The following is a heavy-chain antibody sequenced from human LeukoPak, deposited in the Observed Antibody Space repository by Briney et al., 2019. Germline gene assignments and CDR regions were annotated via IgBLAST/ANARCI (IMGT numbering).Heavy chain of an antibody. Sequence: GGSLRLSCTTSGFNFGDYAMSWFRQAPEKGLEGVGFITNKAFGGTAEYAATVKGRFTISRDDSSSIAYLQMDNLRTEDAGVYYCTRDEYGVGSNFFDYWGQGTLVTVSS. J-gene: IGHJ4*02. V-gene: IGHV3-49*03. CDR2: ITNKAFGGTA. D-gene: IGHD4-17*01. CDR1: GFNFGDYA. CDR3: TRDEYGVGSNFFDY.